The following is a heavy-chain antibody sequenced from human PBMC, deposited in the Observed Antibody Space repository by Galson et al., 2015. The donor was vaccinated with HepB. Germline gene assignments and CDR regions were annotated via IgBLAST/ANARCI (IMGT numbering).Heavy chain of an antibody. CDR1: GYSFTSYW. CDR2: IDPSASYT. J-gene: IGHJ4*02. Sequence: QSGEEVKKPGESLRISCKGSGYSFTSYWGNWVRQMPGKGLELMGRIDPSASYTKYRTSFQGHVTISADNSIHTAYLQWTSLKAPDTSMYDCPGSPKYNYGQTLGYWGQGTLVTVSS. CDR3: PGSPKYNYGQTLGY. V-gene: IGHV5-10-1*01. D-gene: IGHD5-18*01.